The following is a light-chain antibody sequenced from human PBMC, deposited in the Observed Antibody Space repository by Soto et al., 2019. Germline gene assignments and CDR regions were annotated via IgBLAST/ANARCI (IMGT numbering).Light chain of an antibody. CDR1: QSVTSGY. V-gene: IGKV3-20*01. CDR3: HQYVRSNI. J-gene: IGKJ2*01. CDR2: SAS. Sequence: EVVLTQSPGTLSLSPGERVTLSCRASQSVTSGYLAWYQQKPGQAPRLLIYSASSRAAGIPDRFSGSGSGTVFTLTITSLEPEDSAVYSCHQYVRSNIFGKGTKLQIK.